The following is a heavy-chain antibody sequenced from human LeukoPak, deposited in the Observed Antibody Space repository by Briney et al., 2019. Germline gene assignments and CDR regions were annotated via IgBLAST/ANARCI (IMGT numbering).Heavy chain of an antibody. CDR3: ARATSAISSWFDP. V-gene: IGHV1-69*05. CDR1: GGTFSSYA. Sequence: SVKVSFKASGGTFSSYAISWVRQAPGQGLEWMGGIIPIFGTANYAQKFQGRVTITTDESTSTAYMELSSLRSEDTAVYYCARATSAISSWFDPWGQGTLVTVSS. J-gene: IGHJ5*02. D-gene: IGHD2-2*02. CDR2: IIPIFGTA.